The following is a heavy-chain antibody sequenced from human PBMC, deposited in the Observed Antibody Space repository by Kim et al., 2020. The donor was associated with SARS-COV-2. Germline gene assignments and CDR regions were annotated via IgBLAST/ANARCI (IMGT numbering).Heavy chain of an antibody. CDR2: FDPEDGET. D-gene: IGHD3-22*01. CDR3: ATGDYYYDSSGTFYYYDGIDV. CDR1: GYTLTELS. Sequence: ASVKVSCKVSGYTLTELSMHWVRQAPGKGLEWMGGFDPEDGETIYAQKFQGRVTMTEDTSTDTAYMELSSLRSEDTAVYYCATGDYYYDSSGTFYYYDGIDVWGQGTTVTVSS. J-gene: IGHJ6*02. V-gene: IGHV1-24*01.